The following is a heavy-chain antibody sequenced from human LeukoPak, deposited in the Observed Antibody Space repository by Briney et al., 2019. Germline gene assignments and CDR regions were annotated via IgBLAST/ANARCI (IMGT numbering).Heavy chain of an antibody. CDR1: GYTFTSYG. V-gene: IGHV1-18*01. Sequence: ASVKVSCKASGYTFTSYGISWVRQAPGQGLEWMGWISAYNGNTNYAQKLQGRVTMTTDTSTSTACMELRSLRSDDTAVYYCARTASIAAAGTFDYWDQGTLVTVSS. CDR2: ISAYNGNT. D-gene: IGHD6-13*01. J-gene: IGHJ4*02. CDR3: ARTASIAAAGTFDY.